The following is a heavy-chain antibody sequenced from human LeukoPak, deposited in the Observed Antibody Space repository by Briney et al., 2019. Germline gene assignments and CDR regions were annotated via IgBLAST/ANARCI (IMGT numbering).Heavy chain of an antibody. CDR2: IRYYGSNK. J-gene: IGHJ4*02. D-gene: IGHD3-22*01. Sequence: PGGSLRHSCAASGFTFSSYVLHWVRQAPGKGLEWVAFIRYYGSNKYYADSVKGRFTIYRDNSKITLYLQMNSLRAEDTAVYYCAKDPGYYDSSGYYFPYYFVNWGQGTLVTVSS. CDR3: AKDPGYYDSSGYYFPYYFVN. V-gene: IGHV3-30*02. CDR1: GFTFSSYV.